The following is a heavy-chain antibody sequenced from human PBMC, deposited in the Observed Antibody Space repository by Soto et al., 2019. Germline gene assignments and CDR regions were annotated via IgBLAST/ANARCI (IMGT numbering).Heavy chain of an antibody. D-gene: IGHD6-19*01. CDR3: AKDTAVAGTNY. J-gene: IGHJ4*02. CDR1: GFTFGGYP. V-gene: IGHV3-23*01. Sequence: GGSLSLSFAASGFTFGGYPMSWARQAPGKGLEWVSAISGSGGSTYYADSVKGRFTISRDNSKNTLYLQMNSLRAEDTAVYYCAKDTAVAGTNYWGQGTLVTVSS. CDR2: ISGSGGST.